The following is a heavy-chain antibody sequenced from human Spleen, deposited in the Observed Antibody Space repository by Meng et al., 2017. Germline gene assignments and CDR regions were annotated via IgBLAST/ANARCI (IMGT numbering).Heavy chain of an antibody. CDR3: ASIWGRPGYFDY. Sequence: GESLKISCAASGFTFSSYNMHWVRQTPGEGLVWVSRINTDASSTTYADSVKGRFTISRDDAKNTVYLQMNSLRAEDTAVYYCASIWGRPGYFDYWGQGTLVTVSS. D-gene: IGHD7-27*01. CDR2: INTDASST. CDR1: GFTFSSYN. J-gene: IGHJ4*02. V-gene: IGHV3-74*03.